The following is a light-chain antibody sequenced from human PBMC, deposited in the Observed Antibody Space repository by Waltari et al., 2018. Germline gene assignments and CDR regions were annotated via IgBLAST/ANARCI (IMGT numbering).Light chain of an antibody. J-gene: IGKJ1*01. V-gene: IGKV1-39*01. CDR3: QQSHSTPRT. Sequence: DIQMTQSPSSLSASVGDRVTITCRASQSINMFLNWYQQKPGKAPKLLIYGASSLQRGVPSRFSGGGSGTDFTLTISSLKAEDFATYYCQQSHSTPRTFGQGTKV. CDR2: GAS. CDR1: QSINMF.